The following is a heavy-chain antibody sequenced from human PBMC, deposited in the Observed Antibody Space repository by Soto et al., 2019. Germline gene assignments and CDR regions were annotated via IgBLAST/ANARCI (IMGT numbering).Heavy chain of an antibody. CDR3: AKVSIWSGEFPFFDS. Sequence: GGSLRLSCAASGFTVNTYAMDWVRQTPGEGLEWVSTINHSGGNTYYADSVKGRFTISRDDSKDTLYLQMNNLRADDAAVYYCAKVSIWSGEFPFFDSWGQGTLVTVSS. D-gene: IGHD3-10*01. CDR2: INHSGGNT. CDR1: GFTVNTYA. V-gene: IGHV3-23*01. J-gene: IGHJ4*02.